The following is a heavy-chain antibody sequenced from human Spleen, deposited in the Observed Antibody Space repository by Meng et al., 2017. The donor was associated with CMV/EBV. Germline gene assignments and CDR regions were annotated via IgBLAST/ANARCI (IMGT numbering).Heavy chain of an antibody. CDR3: ARDYDYDSSGYY. V-gene: IGHV3-74*01. D-gene: IGHD3-22*01. J-gene: IGHJ1*01. Sequence: EVQLVESGXDSVQPGGTLRLSCEASGFTFTSYWMHWVRQAPGKGLVWVSRINSDGSTTTYADSVKGRFTISRDNAKNTLYLQMNSLRAEDTAVYYCARDYDYDSSGYYWGQGTLVTVSS. CDR2: INSDGSTT. CDR1: GFTFTSYW.